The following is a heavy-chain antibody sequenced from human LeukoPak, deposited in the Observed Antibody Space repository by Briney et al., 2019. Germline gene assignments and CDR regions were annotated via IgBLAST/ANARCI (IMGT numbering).Heavy chain of an antibody. Sequence: SETLSLTCTVSGGSISSSSYYWGWIRQPPGMGLEWIGSIYYSGSTYYNPSLKSRVTISVDTSKNQFSLKLSSVTAADTAVYYCARGLQQLAYIDYWGQGTLVTVSS. CDR3: ARGLQQLAYIDY. CDR1: GGSISSSSYY. V-gene: IGHV4-39*07. CDR2: IYYSGST. D-gene: IGHD6-13*01. J-gene: IGHJ4*02.